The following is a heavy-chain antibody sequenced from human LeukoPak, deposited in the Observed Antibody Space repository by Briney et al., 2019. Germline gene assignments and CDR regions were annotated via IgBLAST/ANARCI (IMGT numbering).Heavy chain of an antibody. CDR1: GFTFSSYS. D-gene: IGHD3-22*01. V-gene: IGHV3-21*01. CDR3: ARSRITMIVVVPPLDY. Sequence: PGGSLRLSCAASGFTFSSYSMNWVRQAPGKGLEWVSSISSSSSYIYYADSVKGRFTISRDNAKNSLYLQMNSLRAEDTAVYYCARSRITMIVVVPPLDYWGQGTLVTVSS. CDR2: ISSSSSYI. J-gene: IGHJ4*02.